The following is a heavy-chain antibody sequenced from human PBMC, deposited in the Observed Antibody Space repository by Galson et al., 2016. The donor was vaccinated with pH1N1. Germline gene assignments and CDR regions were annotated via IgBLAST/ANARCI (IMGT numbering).Heavy chain of an antibody. Sequence: SVKVSCKASGGTFGAYALNWVRRAPGQGLEWMGWIIPFSHSRKYGQNSQGRVTISADESSSTVYLELTNFKSEDTAIYYCATSGDRALFYTFHVWGQGTLVTVSS. CDR1: GGTFGAYA. D-gene: IGHD2-21*01. V-gene: IGHV1-69*13. CDR2: IIPFSHSR. J-gene: IGHJ3*01. CDR3: ATSGDRALFYTFHV.